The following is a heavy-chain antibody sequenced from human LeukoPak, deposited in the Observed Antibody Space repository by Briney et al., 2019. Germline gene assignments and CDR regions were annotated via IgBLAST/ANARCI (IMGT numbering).Heavy chain of an antibody. V-gene: IGHV3-21*03. CDR3: TTVDVWGYYFDY. J-gene: IGHJ4*02. Sequence: PGGSLRLSCAASGFTFSSYSMNWVRQAPGKGLEWVSSISSSSSYIYYADSVKGRFTISRDNAKNSLYLQMNSLKTEDTAVYYCTTVDVWGYYFDYWGQGTLVTVSS. CDR2: ISSSSSYI. CDR1: GFTFSSYS. D-gene: IGHD3-16*01.